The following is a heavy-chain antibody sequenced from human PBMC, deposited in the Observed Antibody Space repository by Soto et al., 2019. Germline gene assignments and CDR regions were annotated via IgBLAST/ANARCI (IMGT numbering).Heavy chain of an antibody. D-gene: IGHD3-9*01. CDR3: ARVDHRGYFAILTDY. V-gene: IGHV4-31*03. CDR1: GDSLSSGGHC. CDR2: IYDSVNT. Sequence: SETLSLTCTVSGDSLSSGGHCWSWIRQHPGKGLEWIGHIYDSVNTYYSPSLRSRVTISADMSKNQFSLNLRSVTAADTAVYYCARVDHRGYFAILTDYWGQGTLVTVSS. J-gene: IGHJ4*02.